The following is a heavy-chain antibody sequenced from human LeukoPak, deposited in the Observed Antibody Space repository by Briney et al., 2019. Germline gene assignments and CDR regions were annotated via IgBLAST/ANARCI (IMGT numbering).Heavy chain of an antibody. CDR2: IYYSGST. Sequence: SETLSLTCTVSGGSISSYYWSWIRQPPGKGLEWIGYIYYSGSTNYNPSLKSRVTISVGTSKNQFSLKLSSVTAADTAVYYCARTVEYCGGDCYSFDYWGQGTLVTVSS. V-gene: IGHV4-59*01. D-gene: IGHD2-21*01. CDR1: GGSISSYY. CDR3: ARTVEYCGGDCYSFDY. J-gene: IGHJ4*02.